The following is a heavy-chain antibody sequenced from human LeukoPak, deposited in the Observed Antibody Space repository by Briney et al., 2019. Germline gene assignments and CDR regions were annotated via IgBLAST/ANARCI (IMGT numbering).Heavy chain of an antibody. V-gene: IGHV1-2*02. CDR1: GGTFSNYA. CDR2: INPNSDYT. CDR3: AVAPGDY. Sequence: ASVKVSCKASGGTFSNYAISWVRQAPGQGLEWMGWINPNSDYTFYAQKFQGRVTLTRDTSINTVYMELTTLTSDDTALYYCAVAPGDYWGQGTLVSVSA. D-gene: IGHD2-21*01. J-gene: IGHJ4*02.